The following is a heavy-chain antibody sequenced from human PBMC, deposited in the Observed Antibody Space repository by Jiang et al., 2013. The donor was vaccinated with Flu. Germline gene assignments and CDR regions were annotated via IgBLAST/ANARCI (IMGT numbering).Heavy chain of an antibody. D-gene: IGHD3-10*01. J-gene: IGHJ4*02. V-gene: IGHV1-3*01. CDR3: ARGYYGSGSYSWGY. CDR1: GYTFTSYT. Sequence: SGAEVKKPGASVKVSCRTSGYTFTSYTMHWVRQAPGQRLEWMGWINPGNGNTKYSQRFQGRVTITGDTSASTAYMELSSLRSEDTAVYYCARGYYGSGSYSWGYWGQGTLVTVSS. CDR2: INPGNGNT.